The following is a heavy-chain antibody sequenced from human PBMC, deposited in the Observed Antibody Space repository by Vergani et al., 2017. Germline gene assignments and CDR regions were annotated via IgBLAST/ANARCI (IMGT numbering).Heavy chain of an antibody. CDR1: GFTFSSYG. Sequence: VQLVESGGGLVKPGGSLRLSCAASGFTFSSYGMHWVRQAPGKGLEWVAVIWYDGSNKYYADSVKGRFTISRDNSKNTLYLQMNSLRAEDTAVYYCARGGSLPYYYYYYMDVWGKGTTVTVSS. CDR2: IWYDGSNK. J-gene: IGHJ6*03. CDR3: ARGGSLPYYYYYYMDV. V-gene: IGHV3-33*08. D-gene: IGHD1-26*01.